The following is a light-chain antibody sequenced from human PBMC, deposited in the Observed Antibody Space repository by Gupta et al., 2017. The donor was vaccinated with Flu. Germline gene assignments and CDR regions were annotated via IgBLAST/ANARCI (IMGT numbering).Light chain of an antibody. CDR3: QQSDNTPPYS. V-gene: IGKV1-39*01. CDR2: AAS. CDR1: QSISSY. J-gene: IGKJ2*03. Sequence: DIQMTQSPSSLSASVGDRVTITCRASQSISSYLNWYQQKPGKAPKLLIYAASTLQSGVPSRFSGSGSGTDFTLTISSRQPEDFASYYCQQSDNTPPYSFGQGTKLEIK.